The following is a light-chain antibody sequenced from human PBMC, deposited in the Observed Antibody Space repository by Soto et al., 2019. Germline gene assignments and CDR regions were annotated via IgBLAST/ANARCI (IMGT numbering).Light chain of an antibody. Sequence: EIVLTQSPGTLSLSPGERATLSCRARQSVSNHYLAWYQQKPGQAPRLLIYGASNRATGIPDRFSGSGSGTDFTLTISRLEPEDFAVYYCQQYGSSPTCTFGQGTKVDIK. J-gene: IGKJ1*01. CDR3: QQYGSSPTCT. V-gene: IGKV3-20*01. CDR2: GAS. CDR1: QSVSNHY.